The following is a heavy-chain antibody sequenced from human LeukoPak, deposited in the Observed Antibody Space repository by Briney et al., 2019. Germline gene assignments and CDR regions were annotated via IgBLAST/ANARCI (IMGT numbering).Heavy chain of an antibody. CDR1: GFTFSRYG. CDR3: GRDLGQAMDV. Sequence: GGSLRLSCAASGFTFSRYGLHWVRQAPDKGLEWVAYIRNRGSDKYYADSVKGRFAISRDDFKNTLYLQMNSLRVEDTAVYYFGRDLGQAMDVWGQGTTVTVSS. CDR2: IRNRGSDK. J-gene: IGHJ6*02. V-gene: IGHV3-30*02.